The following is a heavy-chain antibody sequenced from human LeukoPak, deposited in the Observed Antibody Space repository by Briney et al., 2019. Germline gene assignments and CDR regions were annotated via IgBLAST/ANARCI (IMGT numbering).Heavy chain of an antibody. CDR1: GFTFSNAW. CDR3: TTDFLSSTFDY. J-gene: IGHJ4*02. Sequence: GGSLRLSCAASGFTFSNAWMSWVRQAPGKGLEWVGRIKSKTDGGTTDYAAPVKCRFTISRDDSKNTLYLQMNSLKTEDTAVYYCTTDFLSSTFDYWGQGTLVTVSS. V-gene: IGHV3-15*01. CDR2: IKSKTDGGTT.